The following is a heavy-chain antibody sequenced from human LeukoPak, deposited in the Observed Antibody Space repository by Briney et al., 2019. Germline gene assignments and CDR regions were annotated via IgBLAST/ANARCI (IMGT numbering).Heavy chain of an antibody. CDR1: GYSISSGYY. CDR2: MYHSGST. D-gene: IGHD1-26*01. Sequence: PSETLSLTCSVSGYSISSGYYWGWIRQPPGKGLEWIGSMYHSGSTYYNPSLKSRVTISVDTSKNQFSLKLSSVTAADTAVYYCARAGGSYNFDYWGQGTLVTVSS. V-gene: IGHV4-38-2*02. J-gene: IGHJ4*02. CDR3: ARAGGSYNFDY.